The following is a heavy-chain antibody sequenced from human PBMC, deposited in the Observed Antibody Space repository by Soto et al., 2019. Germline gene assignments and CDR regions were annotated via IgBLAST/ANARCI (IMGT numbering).Heavy chain of an antibody. V-gene: IGHV3-30*18. Sequence: QVQLVESGGGVVQPGRSLRLSCAASGFTFSSYGMHWVRQAPGKGLEWVAVISYDGSNKYYADSVKGRFTISRDNSKNTLYLQMNSLRAEDTAVYYCAKDRDFMGSWWFDPWGQGTLVTVSS. D-gene: IGHD2-21*02. J-gene: IGHJ5*02. CDR2: ISYDGSNK. CDR3: AKDRDFMGSWWFDP. CDR1: GFTFSSYG.